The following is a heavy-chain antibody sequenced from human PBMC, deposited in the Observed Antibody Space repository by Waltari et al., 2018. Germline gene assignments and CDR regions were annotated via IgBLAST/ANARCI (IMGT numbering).Heavy chain of an antibody. Sequence: QVQLQQSGPGLVKPSQTLSLTCAISGDSVASNSAACNCIRQPPSRGLEWLGRTYYKSKWYNDYAVSVQSRITINPDTAKNQFSLQLNSVTPEDTAVYYCARQSLHRDFWIGYYSGMLDYWGRGTLVTVSS. CDR1: GDSVASNSAA. J-gene: IGHJ4*02. CDR3: ARQSLHRDFWIGYYSGMLDY. CDR2: TYYKSKWYN. V-gene: IGHV6-1*01. D-gene: IGHD3-3*01.